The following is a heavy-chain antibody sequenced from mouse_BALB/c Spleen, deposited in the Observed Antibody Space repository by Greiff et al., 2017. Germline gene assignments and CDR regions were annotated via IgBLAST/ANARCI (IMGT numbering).Heavy chain of an antibody. D-gene: IGHD2-3*01. CDR2: IWSGGST. V-gene: IGHV2-2*02. CDR3: ARNLGDGYYDAMDY. CDR1: GFSLTSYG. Sequence: VQLQQSGPGLVQPSQSLSITCTVSGFSLTSYGVHWVRQSPGKGLEWLGVIWSGGSTDYNAAFISRLSISKDNSKSQVFFKMNSLQANDTAIYYCARNLGDGYYDAMDYWGQGTSGTVSS. J-gene: IGHJ4*01.